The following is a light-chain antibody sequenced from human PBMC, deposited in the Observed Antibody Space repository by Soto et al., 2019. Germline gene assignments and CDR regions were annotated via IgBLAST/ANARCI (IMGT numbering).Light chain of an antibody. CDR2: EVT. CDR3: SSYSVSVAPYV. V-gene: IGLV2-14*01. CDR1: SSDVDNGYNS. Sequence: QSALTQPASVSGSPGQSITISGTGTSSDVDNGYNSVSWYQQHPGKAPKLMIYEVTKRPSGVSNRFSGSKSGNTASLTIFGLQVEDEGDYYCSSYSVSVAPYVFGTGTKVTVL. J-gene: IGLJ1*01.